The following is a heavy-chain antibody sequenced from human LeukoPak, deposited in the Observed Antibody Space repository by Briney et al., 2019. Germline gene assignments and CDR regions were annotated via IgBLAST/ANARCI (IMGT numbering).Heavy chain of an antibody. CDR3: AKEGIAAAGTGSEYFQH. CDR2: IWYGGSNK. D-gene: IGHD6-13*01. CDR1: GFPFTLYN. J-gene: IGHJ1*01. Sequence: GGSLRLSCEVSGFPFTLYNMNWVRQAPGKGLEWVAVIWYGGSNKYYADSVKGRFTISRDNSKNTLYLQMNSLRAEDTAVYYCAKEGIAAAGTGSEYFQHWGQGTLVTVSS. V-gene: IGHV3-30*02.